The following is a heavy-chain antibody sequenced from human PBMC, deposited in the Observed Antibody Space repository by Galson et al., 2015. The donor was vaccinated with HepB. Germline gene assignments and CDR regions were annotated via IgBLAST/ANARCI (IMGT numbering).Heavy chain of an antibody. CDR2: ISASSSTI. D-gene: IGHD1-26*01. CDR3: TRGPSLSNYNWFDP. CDR1: GFTFSSYS. J-gene: IGHJ5*02. V-gene: IGHV3-48*02. Sequence: SLRLSCAASGFTFSSYSMNWVRQAPGKGLEWVSYISASSSTIYYADSVKGRFTISRDNAKNSLYLQMNSLRDGDTAVYYCTRGPSLSNYNWFDPWGQGTLVTVSS.